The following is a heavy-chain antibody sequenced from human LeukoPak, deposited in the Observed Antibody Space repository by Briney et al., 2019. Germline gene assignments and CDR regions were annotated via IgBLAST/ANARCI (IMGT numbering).Heavy chain of an antibody. J-gene: IGHJ4*02. Sequence: GGXXRLSCAASGFIFSXYGMHWXRXXPXKXLEXVAXISYDGSNKNYADSVKGRFTISRDNSKNTLFLQMNSLRAEDTAVYYCAKSWVAVVTAVGTLDYWGQGTLVTVSS. CDR3: AKSWVAVVTAVGTLDY. CDR2: ISYDGSNK. D-gene: IGHD6-13*01. CDR1: GFIFSXYG. V-gene: IGHV3-30*18.